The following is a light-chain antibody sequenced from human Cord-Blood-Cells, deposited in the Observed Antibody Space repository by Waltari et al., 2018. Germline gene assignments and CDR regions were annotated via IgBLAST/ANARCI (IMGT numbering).Light chain of an antibody. CDR3: SSYTSSSTYV. CDR2: EVS. CDR1: SSDVGGYNY. Sequence: QSALTQPASVSGSPGQSITISCTGTSSDVGGYNYVSWYQQHPGKAPKLMIYEVSNRPVGVSNRFSGSQSGHTASLTISGLQAEDEADYYCSSYTSSSTYVFGTGTKVTVL. V-gene: IGLV2-14*01. J-gene: IGLJ1*01.